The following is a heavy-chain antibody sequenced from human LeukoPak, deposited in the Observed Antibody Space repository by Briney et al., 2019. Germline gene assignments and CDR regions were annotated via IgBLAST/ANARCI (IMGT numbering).Heavy chain of an antibody. CDR1: GYTFTSYG. CDR2: ISAYNGNT. D-gene: IGHD3-9*01. J-gene: IGHJ4*02. Sequence: GASVKVSCKASGYTFTSYGISWVRQAPGQGLEWMGWISAYNGNTNYAQKLQGRVTMTTDTSTSTAYMELRSLRSDDTAVYYCARGTADILTGYYMPLDYWGQRTLVTVSS. V-gene: IGHV1-18*01. CDR3: ARGTADILTGYYMPLDY.